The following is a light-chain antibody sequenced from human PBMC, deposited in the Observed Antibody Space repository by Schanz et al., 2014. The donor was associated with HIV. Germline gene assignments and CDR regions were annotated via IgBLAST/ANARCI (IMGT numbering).Light chain of an antibody. CDR1: SSDVGGYKY. CDR2: EVS. J-gene: IGLJ2*01. Sequence: QSALTQPASVSGSPGQSITISCTGTSSDVGGYKYVSWYQQYPGKAPKLMIYEVSKRPSGVSDRFSGSKSGNTASLTISGLQAEDEADYYCSSYTSSSTLVFGGGTKVTVL. V-gene: IGLV2-14*01. CDR3: SSYTSSSTLV.